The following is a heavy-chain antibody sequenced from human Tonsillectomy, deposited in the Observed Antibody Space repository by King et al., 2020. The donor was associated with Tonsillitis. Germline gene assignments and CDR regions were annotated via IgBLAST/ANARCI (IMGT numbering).Heavy chain of an antibody. Sequence: QLVQSGGGLVQPGGSLRLSCAASGFTFSSYWMSWVRQAPGKGLEWVANIKQDGVEKYYVDSVKGRFTISRDNAKNSLYLQMNSLRAEDTAVYYCARDNYDFWSGYSYYYYMDVWCKGTTVTVSS. CDR2: IKQDGVEK. CDR1: GFTFSSYW. J-gene: IGHJ6*03. D-gene: IGHD3-3*01. V-gene: IGHV3-7*03. CDR3: ARDNYDFWSGYSYYYYMDV.